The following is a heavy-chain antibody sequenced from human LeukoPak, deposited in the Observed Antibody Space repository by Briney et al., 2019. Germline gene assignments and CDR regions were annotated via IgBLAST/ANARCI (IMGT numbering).Heavy chain of an antibody. Sequence: GGSLRLSCAASGFTFSGFCMSWVRQAPTKGLEWVANIKYDGSDKLYVDSVKGRFTVSRDNANDSLYRQMKSLRADDTAVYYCVRGGGSFDSWGQGTLVTVSS. CDR2: IKYDGSDK. CDR3: VRGGGSFDS. J-gene: IGHJ4*02. V-gene: IGHV3-7*04. CDR1: GFTFSGFC. D-gene: IGHD3-16*01.